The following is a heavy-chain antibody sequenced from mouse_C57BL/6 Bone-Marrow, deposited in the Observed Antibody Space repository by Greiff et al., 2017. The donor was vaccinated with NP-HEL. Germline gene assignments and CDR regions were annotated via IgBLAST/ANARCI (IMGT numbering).Heavy chain of an antibody. CDR1: GYSITSGYY. D-gene: IGHD4-1*01. V-gene: IGHV3-6*01. CDR3: ARDRNWDPYAMDY. J-gene: IGHJ4*01. Sequence: EVKVEESGPGLVKPSQSLSLTCSVTGYSITSGYYWNWIRQFPGNKLEWMGYISYDGSNNSNPSLKNRISITRDTSKNQFFLKLNSVTTEDTATYYCARDRNWDPYAMDYWGQGTSVTVSS. CDR2: ISYDGSN.